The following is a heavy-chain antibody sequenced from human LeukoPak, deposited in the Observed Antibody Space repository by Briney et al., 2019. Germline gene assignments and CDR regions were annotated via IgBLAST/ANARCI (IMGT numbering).Heavy chain of an antibody. Sequence: PSETLSLTCTVSGGPISSRSYYWGWIRQPPGKGQEWIGSIYYSRSTYYNPSLKSRVTISVDASKNQFSLKRSSVTAADTAVYYCAREGARWEPSFSAFDIWGQGTMVTVSS. D-gene: IGHD1-26*01. CDR2: IYYSRST. CDR1: GGPISSRSYY. CDR3: AREGARWEPSFSAFDI. V-gene: IGHV4-39*07. J-gene: IGHJ3*02.